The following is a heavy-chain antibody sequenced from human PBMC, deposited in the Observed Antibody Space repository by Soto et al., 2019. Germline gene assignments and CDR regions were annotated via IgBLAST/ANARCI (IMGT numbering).Heavy chain of an antibody. Sequence: TSETLSLTCFVSGGSFRSHYWSWIRQSPGKGLEWIGYIYYRGSTNYDPSLESRLTISMDTSKNQFSLKLSSVTAADTAVYYCFRENYFSYHGMDVWGQGTTVTVSS. CDR2: IYYRGST. CDR3: FRENYFSYHGMDV. V-gene: IGHV4-59*11. CDR1: GGSFRSHY. J-gene: IGHJ6*02. D-gene: IGHD1-26*01.